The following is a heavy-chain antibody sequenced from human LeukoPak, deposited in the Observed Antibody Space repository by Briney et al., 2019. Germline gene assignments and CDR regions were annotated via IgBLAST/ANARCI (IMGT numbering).Heavy chain of an antibody. Sequence: GESLRLSCAASIFTFSTYAMTWVRQAPGKGLEWVSSISDIGGNTYYADSVKGRFTISRDNSKNTLYLQMNSLRAEDTAVYYCAKSPLGYCSGGSCHLYFDYWGQGALVTVSS. CDR3: AKSPLGYCSGGSCHLYFDY. V-gene: IGHV3-23*01. J-gene: IGHJ4*02. CDR1: IFTFSTYA. CDR2: ISDIGGNT. D-gene: IGHD2-15*01.